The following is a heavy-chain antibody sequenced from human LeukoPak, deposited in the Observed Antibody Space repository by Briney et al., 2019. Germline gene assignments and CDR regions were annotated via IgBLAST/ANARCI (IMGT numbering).Heavy chain of an antibody. V-gene: IGHV3-7*01. D-gene: IGHD2-21*02. CDR1: GFTFSSYW. J-gene: IGHJ4*02. CDR2: INQDASET. CDR3: ARHRVTHFDY. Sequence: GSLRLSCAASGFTFSSYWMRRVRQAPGKGLEWVAKINQDASETYYVDSVKGRFSISRDNAKNSLSLQMNSLRAEDTAVYYCARHRVTHFDYWGQGTLVTVSS.